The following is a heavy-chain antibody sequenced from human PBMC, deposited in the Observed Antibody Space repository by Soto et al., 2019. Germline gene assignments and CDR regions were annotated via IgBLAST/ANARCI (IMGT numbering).Heavy chain of an antibody. CDR2: ISYDGSNK. D-gene: IGHD2-15*01. CDR3: ARPPVIDIVVPPDY. Sequence: QVQLVESGGGVVQPGRSLRLSCAASGFTFSTYAMHWARQAPAKGREGVAVISYDGSNKHYADSVKGRFTISRDNSKNTLYLQMNSLRAEDTAVYYCARPPVIDIVVPPDYWGQGTLVTVSS. CDR1: GFTFSTYA. J-gene: IGHJ4*02. V-gene: IGHV3-30*04.